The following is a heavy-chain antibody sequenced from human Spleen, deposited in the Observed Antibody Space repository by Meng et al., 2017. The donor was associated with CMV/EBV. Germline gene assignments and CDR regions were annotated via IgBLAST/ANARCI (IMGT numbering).Heavy chain of an antibody. D-gene: IGHD6-13*01. CDR2: IYSGGST. J-gene: IGHJ4*02. V-gene: IGHV3-53*01. Sequence: ETLSLTCAASGFTVSSNYMSWVRQAPGKGLEWVSVIYSGGSTYYADSVKGRFTISRDNSKNTLYLQMNSLRAEDTAVYYCARGSSRSPLDYWGQGTLVTVSS. CDR3: ARGSSRSPLDY. CDR1: GFTVSSNY.